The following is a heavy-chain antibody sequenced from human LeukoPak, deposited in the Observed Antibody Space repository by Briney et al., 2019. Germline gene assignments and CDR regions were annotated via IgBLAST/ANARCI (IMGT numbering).Heavy chain of an antibody. CDR3: ARDIVVVPAALRGGYYYGMDV. D-gene: IGHD2-2*01. CDR1: GGSFSGYY. CDR2: INHSGST. Sequence: SETLSLTCAVYGGSFSGYYWRWIRQPPGKGLEWIGEINHSGSTNYNPSLKSRVTISVDTSKNQFSLKLSSVTAADTAVYYCARDIVVVPAALRGGYYYGMDVWGQGTTVTVSS. J-gene: IGHJ6*02. V-gene: IGHV4-34*01.